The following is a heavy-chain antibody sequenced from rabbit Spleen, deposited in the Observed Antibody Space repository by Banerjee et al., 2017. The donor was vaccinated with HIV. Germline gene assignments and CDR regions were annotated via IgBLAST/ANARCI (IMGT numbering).Heavy chain of an antibody. V-gene: IGHV1S40*01. J-gene: IGHJ4*01. Sequence: QSLEESGGDLVKPGASLTLTCTASGVSFSISSYMCWVRQAPGKGLEWIACINMITSKSVYASWAKGRFIMSRTSSTKVTLQMTSLTAADTATYFCARDLVVAIGWNFNLWGQGTLVTVS. CDR3: ARDLVVAIGWNFNL. CDR2: INMITSKS. CDR1: GVSFSISSY. D-gene: IGHD3-3*01.